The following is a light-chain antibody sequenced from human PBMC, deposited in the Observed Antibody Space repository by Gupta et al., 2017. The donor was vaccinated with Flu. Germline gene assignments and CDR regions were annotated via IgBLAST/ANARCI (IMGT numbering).Light chain of an antibody. CDR2: GES. CDR3: QQYGGSPWT. J-gene: IGKJ1*01. CDR1: ETGCSSRY. V-gene: IGKV3-20*01. Sequence: TAALSCMASETGCSSRYLTWYQQKPGQPPRLLIYGESGRATGIPDRFSGSGSGTDFTLTISRLEPEDFAVYYCQQYGGSPWTFGQGTKVELK.